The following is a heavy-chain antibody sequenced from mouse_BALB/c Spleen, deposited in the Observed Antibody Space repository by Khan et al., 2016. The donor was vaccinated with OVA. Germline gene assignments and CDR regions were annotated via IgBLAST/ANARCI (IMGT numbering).Heavy chain of an antibody. CDR2: ISYSGNT. CDR3: ACELRGFAY. CDR1: GDSITRGY. J-gene: IGHJ3*01. V-gene: IGHV3-8*02. Sequence: EVQLQESGPSLVKPSQTLSLTCSVTGDSITRGYWNWIRKFPGNKLDYMGYISYSGNTYCNPSLKSRISITRDNSKNQYYLQLNSVTTEDTATYYCACELRGFAYWGQGTLVTVSA. D-gene: IGHD1-1*01.